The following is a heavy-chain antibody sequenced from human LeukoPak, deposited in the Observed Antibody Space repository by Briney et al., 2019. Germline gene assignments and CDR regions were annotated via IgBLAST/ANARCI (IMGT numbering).Heavy chain of an antibody. J-gene: IGHJ4*02. D-gene: IGHD1-26*01. Sequence: ASVKVSCKTSGYTFSGYGISWVRQAPGQGLEWMGWITGNNGNTNYAPSLQGRVTMTTDTSTSTAYMELTSLRSDDTAVYYCARDQRNSGSYRFEYWGQGTLVTVSP. CDR2: ITGNNGNT. V-gene: IGHV1-18*01. CDR3: ARDQRNSGSYRFEY. CDR1: GYTFSGYG.